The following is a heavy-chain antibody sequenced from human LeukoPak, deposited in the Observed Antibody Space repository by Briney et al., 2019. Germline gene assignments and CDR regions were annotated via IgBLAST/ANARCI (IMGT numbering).Heavy chain of an antibody. Sequence: GGSLRLSCAASGFTFSSYWMHWVRQVPGKGLVWVSRINPGGSSTAYADSVKGRFTISRDNAKNTLYLQMDSLRAEDTGVYYCARSNQADDYWGQGTLVTVSS. CDR3: ARSNQADDY. CDR1: GFTFSSYW. D-gene: IGHD1-14*01. V-gene: IGHV3-74*01. J-gene: IGHJ4*02. CDR2: INPGGSST.